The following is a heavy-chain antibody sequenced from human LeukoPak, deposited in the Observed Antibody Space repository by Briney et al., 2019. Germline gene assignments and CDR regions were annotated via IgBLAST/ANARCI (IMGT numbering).Heavy chain of an antibody. V-gene: IGHV3-74*01. D-gene: IGHD3-22*01. J-gene: IGHJ3*01. CDR1: GFPFRSYW. CDR3: ARDVISGGSYSTAFDL. CDR2: IDNDAYSS. Sequence: GGSLRLSCAASGFPFRSYWMHWVRQVPGKGLVWVARIDNDAYSSVYADSVKGRFTISRDNAKNSLYLQMNSLRAEDTAVYYCARDVISGGSYSTAFDLWGQGTMVTVSS.